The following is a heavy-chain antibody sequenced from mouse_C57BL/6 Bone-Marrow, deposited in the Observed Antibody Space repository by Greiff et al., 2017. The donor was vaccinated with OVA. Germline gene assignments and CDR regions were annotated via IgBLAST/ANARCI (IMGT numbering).Heavy chain of an antibody. J-gene: IGHJ4*01. CDR3: ASDYYSIHYAMDY. V-gene: IGHV1-80*01. CDR2: IYPGDGDT. D-gene: IGHD2-5*01. CDR1: GYAFSSYW. Sequence: QVQLQQSGAELVKPGASVKISCKASGYAFSSYWMNWVKQRPGKGLEWIGQIYPGDGDTNYNGKFKGKATLTADKSTSTAYMQLSSLTSEDSAVDFCASDYYSIHYAMDYWGQGTSVTVSS.